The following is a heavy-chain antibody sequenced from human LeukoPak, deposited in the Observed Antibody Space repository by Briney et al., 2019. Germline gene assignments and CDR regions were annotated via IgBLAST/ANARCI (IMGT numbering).Heavy chain of an antibody. CDR2: ISGYNDNT. J-gene: IGHJ5*02. V-gene: IGHV1-18*01. CDR3: ARETRTASYCSSTSCFSNWFDP. CDR1: GFTFKNFA. Sequence: ASVKVSCKTSGFTFKNFAIGWVRQVPGQGLEWMGWISGYNDNTNFAQRLQDRISMATDTSTDTAYMTLRSLRSDDTAVYYCARETRTASYCSSTSCFSNWFDPWGQGTLVTVSS. D-gene: IGHD2-2*01.